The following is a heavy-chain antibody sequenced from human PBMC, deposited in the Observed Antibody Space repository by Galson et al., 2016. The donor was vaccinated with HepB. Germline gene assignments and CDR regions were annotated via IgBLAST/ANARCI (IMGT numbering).Heavy chain of an antibody. Sequence: SLRLSCAASGFTFSTSSMHWFRQAPGKGLEWILVISSDGTNNYYADSVKGRFTISRDNSKNTLYLEMNSLRPEDTALYFCARGGLGYTANDLAPRGGINFWGQGTMVTVSS. CDR3: ARGGLGYTANDLAPRGGINF. J-gene: IGHJ3*01. V-gene: IGHV3-30*14. D-gene: IGHD5-12*01. CDR2: ISSDGTNN. CDR1: GFTFSTSS.